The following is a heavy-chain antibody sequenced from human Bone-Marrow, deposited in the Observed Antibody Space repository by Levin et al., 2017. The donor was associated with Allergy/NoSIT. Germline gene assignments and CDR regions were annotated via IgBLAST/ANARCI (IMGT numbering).Heavy chain of an antibody. D-gene: IGHD3-3*01. CDR3: AKDSQRSRFLEWLDYYYYGMDV. Sequence: GGSLRLSCAASGFTFSSYGMHWVRQAPGKGLEWVAVISYDGSNKYYADSVKGRFTISRDNSKNTLYLQMNSLRAEDTAVYYCAKDSQRSRFLEWLDYYYYGMDVWGQGTTVTVSS. J-gene: IGHJ6*02. V-gene: IGHV3-30*18. CDR1: GFTFSSYG. CDR2: ISYDGSNK.